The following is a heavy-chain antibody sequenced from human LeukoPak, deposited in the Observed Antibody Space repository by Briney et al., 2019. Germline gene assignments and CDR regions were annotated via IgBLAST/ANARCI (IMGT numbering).Heavy chain of an antibody. D-gene: IGHD1-26*01. Sequence: SETLSLTCAVSGYSISSGSYYWSWIRQPAGKGLEWIGRIYTSGSTNYNPSLKSRVTISVDTSKNQFSLKLSSVTAADTAVYYCARVGANYYYGMDVWGQGTTVTVSS. J-gene: IGHJ6*02. CDR2: IYTSGST. V-gene: IGHV4-61*02. CDR1: GYSISSGSYY. CDR3: ARVGANYYYGMDV.